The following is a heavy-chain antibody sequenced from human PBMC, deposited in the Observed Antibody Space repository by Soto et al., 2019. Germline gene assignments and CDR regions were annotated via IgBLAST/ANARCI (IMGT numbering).Heavy chain of an antibody. CDR1: GYTFTSYG. D-gene: IGHD2-2*01. J-gene: IGHJ4*02. V-gene: IGHV1-18*01. CDR3: ALYCSSTSCSESFDY. CDR2: ISAYNGNT. Sequence: QVQLVQSGAEVKKPGASVKVSCKASGYTFTSYGISWVRQAPGQGLEWMGWISAYNGNTNYAQKLQGRVTMTTDTSTSTAYIVLGGLRSDDTAVYYCALYCSSTSCSESFDYGSQGTLVTVSS.